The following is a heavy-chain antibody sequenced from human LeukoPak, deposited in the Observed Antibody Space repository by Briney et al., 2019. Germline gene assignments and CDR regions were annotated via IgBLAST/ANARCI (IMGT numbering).Heavy chain of an antibody. J-gene: IGHJ4*02. CDR2: FDPEDGET. CDR3: ATDLGPGVKSARNCYFDY. CDR1: GYTLTELF. V-gene: IGHV1-24*01. D-gene: IGHD7-27*01. Sequence: ASVKVSCKGSGYTLTELFMHWVRQAPGKGLEWMGGFDPEDGETIYAQKFQGRVTMTEDTSTDTAYMELSSLRSEDTAVYYCATDLGPGVKSARNCYFDYWGQGTQVTVSS.